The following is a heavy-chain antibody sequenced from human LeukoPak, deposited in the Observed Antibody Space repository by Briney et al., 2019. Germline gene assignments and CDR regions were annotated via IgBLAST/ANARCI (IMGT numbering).Heavy chain of an antibody. CDR3: ANLIAAAGTEAFDI. CDR2: IWYDGSNK. V-gene: IGHV3-33*06. CDR1: GFTFSSYG. Sequence: GGSLRLSCAASGFTFSSYGMRWVRQAPGKGLEWVAVIWYDGSNKYYADSVKGRFTISRDNSKNTLYLQMNSLRAEDTAVYYCANLIAAAGTEAFDIWGQGTMVTVSS. D-gene: IGHD6-13*01. J-gene: IGHJ3*02.